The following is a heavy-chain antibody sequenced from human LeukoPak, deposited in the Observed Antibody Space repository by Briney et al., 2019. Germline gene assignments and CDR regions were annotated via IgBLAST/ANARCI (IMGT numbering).Heavy chain of an antibody. CDR1: GGSVSSHY. CDR3: ARARLERYMDV. J-gene: IGHJ6*03. V-gene: IGHV4-4*07. CDR2: IYTSGST. Sequence: SETLSLTCTVSGGSVSSHYWTWIRQPAGQGLEWIGRIYTSGSTNYNPSLKSRVTMSVDTAKNQFSLKLSSVSAADTAVYYCARARLERYMDVWGKGTTVTVSS. D-gene: IGHD1-1*01.